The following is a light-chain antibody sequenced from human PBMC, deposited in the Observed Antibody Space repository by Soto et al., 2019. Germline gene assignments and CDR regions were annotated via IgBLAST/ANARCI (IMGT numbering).Light chain of an antibody. CDR2: DAS. CDR1: QSVSSY. Sequence: EIVLTQSPATLSLSPGERATLSCRASQSVSSYLAWYQQTPGQAPRLLIYDASNRATGIPAGFSGSGSGTDFTLTISSLEPEDFAVYYCQQRSKWPPPDTLGGGTKVDLK. V-gene: IGKV3-11*01. J-gene: IGKJ4*01. CDR3: QQRSKWPPPDT.